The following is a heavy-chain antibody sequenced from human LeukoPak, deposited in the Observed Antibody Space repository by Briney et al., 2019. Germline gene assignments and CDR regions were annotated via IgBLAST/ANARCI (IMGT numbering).Heavy chain of an antibody. CDR3: VRSDSGYTY. Sequence: PGGSLRLSCATFEFTFSIYSMVWVRQAPGKGLEWVSFIDSGSTTMFYADSVKGRFTISRDNAKNSLYLQMNSLRAEDTAVYYCVRSDSGYTYWSQGTLVTVSS. D-gene: IGHD5-12*01. V-gene: IGHV3-48*04. CDR2: IDSGSTTM. J-gene: IGHJ4*02. CDR1: EFTFSIYS.